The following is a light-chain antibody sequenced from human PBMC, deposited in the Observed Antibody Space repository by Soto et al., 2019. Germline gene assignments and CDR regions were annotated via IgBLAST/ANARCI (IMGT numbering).Light chain of an antibody. CDR3: SSYTSKSSLI. V-gene: IGLV2-14*01. CDR2: EVR. Sequence: QSGPTHPASVSPSPGQWITISCAESMRAVGAYNLVSWYQQHPGRAPQLIIFEVRNRPSGISFRFSGSKSGNTASLTISGLQAEDEADYYCSSYTSKSSLIFGGGTKVTVL. CDR1: MRAVGAYNL. J-gene: IGLJ2*01.